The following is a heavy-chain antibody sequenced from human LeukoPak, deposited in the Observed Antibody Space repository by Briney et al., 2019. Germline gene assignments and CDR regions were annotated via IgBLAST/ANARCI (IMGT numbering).Heavy chain of an antibody. CDR3: ARGSSSSPTGWFNP. J-gene: IGHJ5*02. Sequence: GRSLRLSCAASGFTFSSYAMHWVRQAPGKGLEWVAVISYDGSNKYYADSVKGRFTISRDNSKNTLYLQMNSLRAEDTAVYYCARGSSSSPTGWFNPWGQGTLVTVSS. V-gene: IGHV3-30*04. CDR2: ISYDGSNK. D-gene: IGHD6-13*01. CDR1: GFTFSSYA.